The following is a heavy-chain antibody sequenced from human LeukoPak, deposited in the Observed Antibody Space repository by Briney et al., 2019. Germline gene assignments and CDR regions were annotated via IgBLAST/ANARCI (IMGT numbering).Heavy chain of an antibody. CDR3: AKDWWELLYYFDY. Sequence: QAGGSLRLSCAASGFTFSSYGMHWVRQAPGKGLEWVAFIRYDGSNKYYADSVKGRFTISRDNSKNTLYLQMNSLRAEDTAVYYCAKDWWELLYYFDYWGQGTLVTVSS. D-gene: IGHD1-26*01. CDR1: GFTFSSYG. CDR2: IRYDGSNK. J-gene: IGHJ4*02. V-gene: IGHV3-30*02.